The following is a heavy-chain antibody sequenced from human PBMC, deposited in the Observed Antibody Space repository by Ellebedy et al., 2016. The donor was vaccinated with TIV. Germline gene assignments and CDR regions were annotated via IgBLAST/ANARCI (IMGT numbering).Heavy chain of an antibody. CDR1: GYTLTELS. V-gene: IGHV1-24*01. D-gene: IGHD4-11*01. CDR2: FYPEDGET. J-gene: IGHJ4*02. CDR3: KTHYYRNYAYDY. Sequence: AASVKVSCKVSGYTLTELSIHWVRHPPGIGLEWTGGFYPEDGETIYAETFQGRVTMTEDTSTDTAYMELSSLRSEDTAVYYCKTHYYRNYAYDYWGQGTLVTVSS.